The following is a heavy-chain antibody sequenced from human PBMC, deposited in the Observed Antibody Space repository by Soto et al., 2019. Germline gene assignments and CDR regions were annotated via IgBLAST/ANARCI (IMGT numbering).Heavy chain of an antibody. CDR1: SGSFRGFH. CDR3: ARVDNIGEGFFSGLDV. D-gene: IGHD5-12*01. J-gene: IGHJ6*02. Sequence: SETLSLTCAVSSGSFRGFHWSWIRQPPGRGLEWVGEVDHSGSPYYNPTLKDRVTISLDTSKDQFSLTLTSVTAADTAVYYCARVDNIGEGFFSGLDVWGQGTTVTVSS. CDR2: VDHSGSP. V-gene: IGHV4-34*01.